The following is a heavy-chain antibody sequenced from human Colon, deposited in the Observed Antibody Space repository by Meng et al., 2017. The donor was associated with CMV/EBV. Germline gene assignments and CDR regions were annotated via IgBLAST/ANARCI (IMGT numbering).Heavy chain of an antibody. CDR1: GVSVSSNF. CDR3: AKDWGYCVSTGCYTPLGDYYYGMGV. CDR2: LFNCGTT. Sequence: GESLKISCAASGVSVSSNFMNWVRQAPGKGLDWVSLLFNCGTTYCADSVKGRFTMSRDKSKTTLSLQMSSLRVEDTAVYYCAKDWGYCVSTGCYTPLGDYYYGMGVWGQGTTVTVSS. V-gene: IGHV3-53*01. D-gene: IGHD2-2*02. J-gene: IGHJ6*02.